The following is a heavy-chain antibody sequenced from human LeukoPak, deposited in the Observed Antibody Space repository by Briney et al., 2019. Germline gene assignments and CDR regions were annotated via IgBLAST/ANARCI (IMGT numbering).Heavy chain of an antibody. CDR3: ARDGPFHYDFWSGLQGGWFDP. D-gene: IGHD3-3*01. Sequence: SETLSLTCTVSGGSISNKYWSWIRQPPGKGLEWIGYIYYSGSTNYNPSLKSRVTISVDTSKNQFSLKLSSVTAADTAVYYCARDGPFHYDFWSGLQGGWFDPWGQGTLVTVSS. J-gene: IGHJ5*02. V-gene: IGHV4-59*12. CDR2: IYYSGST. CDR1: GGSISNKY.